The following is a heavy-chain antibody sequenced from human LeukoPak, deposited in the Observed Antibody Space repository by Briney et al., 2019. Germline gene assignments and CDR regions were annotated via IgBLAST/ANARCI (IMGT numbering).Heavy chain of an antibody. D-gene: IGHD6-6*01. V-gene: IGHV4-39*01. CDR3: AILPRRAALDY. CDR2: INHSGST. CDR1: GGSISSGGYS. Sequence: SETLSLTCTVSGGSISSGGYSWSWIRQPPGKGLEWIGEINHSGSTNYNPSLKSRVTISVDTSKNQFSLKLSSVTAADTAVYYCAILPRRAALDYWGQGTLVTVSS. J-gene: IGHJ4*02.